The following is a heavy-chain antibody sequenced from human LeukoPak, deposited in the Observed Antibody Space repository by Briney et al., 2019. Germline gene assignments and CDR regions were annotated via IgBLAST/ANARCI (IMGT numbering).Heavy chain of an antibody. Sequence: KSSETLSLTCTVSGVSISSGSYYWSWIRQPAGKGLEWIGRIYTSGSTDYNPSLKSRVSISVDTSKNQFSLKLSSVTAADTAVYYCARGMGFGEFSDYYFDYWGQGTLVTVSS. CDR2: IYTSGST. D-gene: IGHD3-10*01. V-gene: IGHV4-61*02. CDR1: GVSISSGSYY. CDR3: ARGMGFGEFSDYYFDY. J-gene: IGHJ4*02.